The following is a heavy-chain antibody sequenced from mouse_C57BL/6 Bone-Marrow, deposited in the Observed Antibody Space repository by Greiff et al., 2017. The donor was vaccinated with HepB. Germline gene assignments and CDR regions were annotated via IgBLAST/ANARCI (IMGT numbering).Heavy chain of an antibody. CDR2: TNPSTGGT. J-gene: IGHJ4*01. V-gene: IGHV1-42*01. CDR1: GYSFTGYY. Sequence: EVQLQQSGPELVKPGASVKISCKASGYSFTGYYMNWVKQSPEKSLEWIGETNPSTGGTTYNQKFKAKATLTVDKSSSTAYMQLKSLTSEDSAVYYCARRDYYGSSYVGGDYWGQGTSVTVSS. D-gene: IGHD1-1*01. CDR3: ARRDYYGSSYVGGDY.